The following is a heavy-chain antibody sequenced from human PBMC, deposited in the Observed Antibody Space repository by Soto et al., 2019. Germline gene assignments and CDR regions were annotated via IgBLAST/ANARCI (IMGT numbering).Heavy chain of an antibody. CDR3: ARGDSSGFGRLGY. CDR2: IYSGGST. CDR1: GFTVSSNY. V-gene: IGHV3-53*04. Sequence: EVQLVESGGGLVQPGGSLRLSCAASGFTVSSNYMSWVRQAPGKGLEWVSVIYSGGSTYYADSVKGRFTISRHNSKNTLYLQMNSLRAEDTAVYYCARGDSSGFGRLGYWGQGTLVTVSS. J-gene: IGHJ4*02. D-gene: IGHD6-19*01.